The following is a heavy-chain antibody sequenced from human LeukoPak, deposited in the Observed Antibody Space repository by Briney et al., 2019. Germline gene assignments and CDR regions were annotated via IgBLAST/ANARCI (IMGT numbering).Heavy chain of an antibody. CDR2: IYTSGST. Sequence: PSETLSLTCTVSGGSISSYYWSWIRQPAGKGLEWIGRIYTSGSTNYNPSLKSRVTMSVDTSKNQFSLKLSPVTAADTAVYYCARDRNCSGSSCYANWFDPWGQGTLVTVSS. CDR1: GGSISSYY. V-gene: IGHV4-4*07. D-gene: IGHD2-15*01. CDR3: ARDRNCSGSSCYANWFDP. J-gene: IGHJ5*02.